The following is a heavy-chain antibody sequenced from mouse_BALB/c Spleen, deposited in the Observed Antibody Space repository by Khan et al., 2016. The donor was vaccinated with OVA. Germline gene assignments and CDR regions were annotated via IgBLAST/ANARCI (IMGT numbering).Heavy chain of an antibody. Sequence: VRLQQSGPELVKPGASVKISCKTSGYTFTEYTMHWVKQSHGKSLEWIGGFNPNNGGTTYNQKFKGKATLTVDKSSSTAYMDLRSLTSEDSAVYYCARPFITTATFFAYWGQGTLVTVSA. CDR1: GYTFTEYT. J-gene: IGHJ3*01. CDR3: ARPFITTATFFAY. V-gene: IGHV1-18*01. CDR2: FNPNNGGT. D-gene: IGHD1-2*01.